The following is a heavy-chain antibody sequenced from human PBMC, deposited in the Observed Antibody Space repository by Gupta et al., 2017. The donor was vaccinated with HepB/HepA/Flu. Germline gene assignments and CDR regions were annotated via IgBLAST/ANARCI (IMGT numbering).Heavy chain of an antibody. D-gene: IGHD1-14*01. CDR2: ITGSGGST. CDR1: GFTFSNYA. CDR3: ATEIGSEPNGRIDY. Sequence: EVQLLESGGGLVQPGGSLRLSCAASGFTFSNYAMSWVRQAPGKGLEWVSGITGSGGSTYYADSVKGRLTSSRDNSKNTLYLQMNSLRVEDTAVYYCATEIGSEPNGRIDYWGQGTLVIVSS. J-gene: IGHJ4*02. V-gene: IGHV3-23*01.